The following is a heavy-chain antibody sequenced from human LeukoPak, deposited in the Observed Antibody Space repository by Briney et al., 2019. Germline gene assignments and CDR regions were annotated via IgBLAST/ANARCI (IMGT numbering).Heavy chain of an antibody. CDR1: LFTFGTYW. CDR2: INQDGSER. Sequence: PGGSLRLSCAASLFTFGTYWRSWVRQAPGKGLEWVANINQDGSERYLADSLKGRFTVSRDNAKKSLYLEMKSLRAGDTAVYYCARVMAARSFYFDHWGQGTLVTVSS. V-gene: IGHV3-7*01. D-gene: IGHD3-16*02. CDR3: ARVMAARSFYFDH. J-gene: IGHJ4*02.